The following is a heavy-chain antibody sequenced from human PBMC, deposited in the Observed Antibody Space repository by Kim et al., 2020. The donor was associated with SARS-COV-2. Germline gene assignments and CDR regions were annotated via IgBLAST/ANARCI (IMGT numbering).Heavy chain of an antibody. Sequence: GGSLRLSCAASGFTFSSYGMHWVRQAPGKGLEWVAVIWYDGSNKYYADSVKGRFTISRDNSKNTLYLQMNSLRAEDTAVYYCARDRVSSSWYYGYYYYGMDVWGQGTTVTVSS. CDR3: ARDRVSSSWYYGYYYYGMDV. CDR1: GFTFSSYG. V-gene: IGHV3-33*01. J-gene: IGHJ6*02. CDR2: IWYDGSNK. D-gene: IGHD6-13*01.